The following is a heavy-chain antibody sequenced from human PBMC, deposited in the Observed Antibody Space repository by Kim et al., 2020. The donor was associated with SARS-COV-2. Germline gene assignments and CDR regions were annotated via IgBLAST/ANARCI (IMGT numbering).Heavy chain of an antibody. J-gene: IGHJ6*02. D-gene: IGHD2-15*01. CDR2: IYPGDSDT. CDR1: GYRFTSYW. CDR3: ARLRLAVWSGMDV. V-gene: IGHV5-51*01. Sequence: GASLQISCKGSGYRFTSYWIGWVRQMPGKGLAWIGIIYPGDSDTRYSPSFQGQVTISANKSISTAYLQWSSLKASDTAMYYCARLRLAVWSGMDVWGQGTTVTVSS.